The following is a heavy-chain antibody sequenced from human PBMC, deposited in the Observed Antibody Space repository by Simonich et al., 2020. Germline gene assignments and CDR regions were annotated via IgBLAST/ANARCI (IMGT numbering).Heavy chain of an antibody. D-gene: IGHD6-13*01. V-gene: IGHV4-38-2*01. J-gene: IGHJ6*02. CDR3: ARVGYSNYYYYGMDV. CDR1: GYSISSGYY. Sequence: QVQLQESVPGLVKPSETLSLTCAVSGYSISSGYYWGWIRPPPGKGLEWIGSIYNSGNTYYNPSLKSRVTISVDTSKNQFSLKLSSVTAADTAVYYCARVGYSNYYYYGMDVWGQGTTVTVSS. CDR2: IYNSGNT.